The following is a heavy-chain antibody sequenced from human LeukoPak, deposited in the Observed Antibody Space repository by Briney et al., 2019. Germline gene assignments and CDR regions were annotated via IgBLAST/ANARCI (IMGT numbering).Heavy chain of an antibody. Sequence: GGSLRLSCAASGFTFSSYSMNWVRQAPGKGLEWVSSISSSSGYIYYADSVKGRFTISRDNAKNTLYLQMNSLRAEDTAVYYCVRNLDFWGDSEDYWGQGTLVTVSS. D-gene: IGHD3-3*01. CDR2: ISSSSGYI. V-gene: IGHV3-21*01. CDR1: GFTFSSYS. J-gene: IGHJ4*02. CDR3: VRNLDFWGDSEDY.